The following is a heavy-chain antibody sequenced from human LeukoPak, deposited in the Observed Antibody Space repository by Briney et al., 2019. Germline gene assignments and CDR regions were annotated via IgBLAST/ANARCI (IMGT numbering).Heavy chain of an antibody. CDR2: IIPIFGTA. J-gene: IGHJ5*02. D-gene: IGHD1-26*01. CDR1: GGTFSSYA. CDR3: ARGGVGATTYVWFDP. Sequence: SVKVSCKASGGTFSSYAISWVRQAPGQGLEWMGGIIPIFGTANYAQKFQGRVTITADKSTSTAYMEPAGLNSEDAAVYYCARGGVGATTYVWFDPWGQGTLVTVSS. V-gene: IGHV1-69*06.